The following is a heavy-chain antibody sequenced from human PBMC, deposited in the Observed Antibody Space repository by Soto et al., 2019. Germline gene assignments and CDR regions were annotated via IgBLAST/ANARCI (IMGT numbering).Heavy chain of an antibody. D-gene: IGHD6-6*01. J-gene: IGHJ6*03. CDR3: ARGYSSSYYYYYYMDV. CDR2: INHSGST. CDR1: GGSFSGYY. V-gene: IGHV4-34*01. Sequence: SETLSLTCAVYGGSFSGYYWSWIRQPPGKGLEWIGEINHSGSTNYNPSLKSRVTISVDTSKNQSSLKLSSVTAADTAVYYCARGYSSSYYYYYYMDVWGKGTTVTVSS.